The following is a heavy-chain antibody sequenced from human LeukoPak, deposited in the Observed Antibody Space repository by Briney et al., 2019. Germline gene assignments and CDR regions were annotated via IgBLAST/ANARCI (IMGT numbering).Heavy chain of an antibody. V-gene: IGHV4-59*08. CDR1: GGSISSYY. Sequence: SETLSLTCTVSGGSISSYYWSWIRQPPGKGLEWIGYIYYSGSTNYNPSLKSRVTISVDTSKNQFSLKLSSVTAADTAVYYCARHPGSYIDYWGQGTLVTVSS. CDR2: IYYSGST. J-gene: IGHJ4*02. CDR3: ARHPGSYIDY.